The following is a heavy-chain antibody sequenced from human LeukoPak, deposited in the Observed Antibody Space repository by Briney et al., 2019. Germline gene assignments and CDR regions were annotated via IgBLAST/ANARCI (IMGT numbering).Heavy chain of an antibody. CDR1: GYTFIDYY. CDR2: INPNSGGT. Sequence: GASVKVSCKASGYTFIDYYIHWVRQAPGQGLEWMGWINPNSGGTNYAQRFQGRVTMTRDTSISTAYMELSRLTSDDTAFYYCARDQTGSAGVWGQGTLVTVSS. CDR3: ARDQTGSAGV. D-gene: IGHD2-15*01. V-gene: IGHV1-2*02. J-gene: IGHJ4*02.